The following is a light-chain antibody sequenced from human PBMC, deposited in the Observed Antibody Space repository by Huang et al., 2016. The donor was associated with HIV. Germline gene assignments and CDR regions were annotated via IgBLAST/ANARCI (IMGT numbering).Light chain of an antibody. CDR3: QQYHSLPWT. CDR2: ATS. J-gene: IGKJ1*01. Sequence: DIQMTQSPSSLSASVGDRVTITCRESQGIGNSLAWYQQKPAKAPRLLLYATSTLERGVPSRFSGSGSGTHYTLTINTLQPEDIASYYCQQYHSLPWTFGQGTKVEIK. V-gene: IGKV1-NL1*01. CDR1: QGIGNS.